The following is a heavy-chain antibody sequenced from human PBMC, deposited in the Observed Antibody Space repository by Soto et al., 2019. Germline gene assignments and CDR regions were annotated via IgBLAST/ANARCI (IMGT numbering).Heavy chain of an antibody. V-gene: IGHV1-18*01. J-gene: IGHJ4*02. Sequence: ASVKVSCKASGYTFTSYGISWVRQAPGQGLEWMGWISAYNGNTNYAQKLQGRVTMTTDTSTSTAYMELRSLRSDDTAVYYCATDQEYSSSPADYYFDYWGQGTLVNVSS. CDR1: GYTFTSYG. CDR3: ATDQEYSSSPADYYFDY. CDR2: ISAYNGNT. D-gene: IGHD6-6*01.